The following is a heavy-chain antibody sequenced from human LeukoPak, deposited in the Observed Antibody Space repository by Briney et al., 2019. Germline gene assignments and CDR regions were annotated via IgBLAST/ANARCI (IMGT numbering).Heavy chain of an antibody. Sequence: GRSLRLSCTAAGFTFSSFWMHCVRQAPGKCLGWVSLISNDGSTTTYADSVKGRFPISRDNGKSTVYLEMNSLRAEDTAVYYCVRDLYVEFDYWGQGTLVTVSS. CDR1: GFTFSSFW. J-gene: IGHJ4*02. CDR2: ISNDGSTT. D-gene: IGHD3-10*02. CDR3: VRDLYVEFDY. V-gene: IGHV3-74*01.